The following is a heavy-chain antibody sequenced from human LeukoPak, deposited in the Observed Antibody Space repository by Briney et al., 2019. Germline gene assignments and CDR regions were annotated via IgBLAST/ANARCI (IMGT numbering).Heavy chain of an antibody. CDR3: ARLDYGDYEYYFDY. D-gene: IGHD4-17*01. V-gene: IGHV5-51*01. CDR1: GSRFTSYW. Sequence: GESLQISCKGSGSRFTSYWIGWVRQMPGKGLEWMGIIYPGDSDTRYSPSFQGQVTISADKSISTAYLQWSSLKASDTAMYYCARLDYGDYEYYFDYWGQGTLVTVSS. J-gene: IGHJ4*02. CDR2: IYPGDSDT.